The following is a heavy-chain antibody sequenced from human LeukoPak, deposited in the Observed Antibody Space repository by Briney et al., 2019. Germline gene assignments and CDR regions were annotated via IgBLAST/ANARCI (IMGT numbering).Heavy chain of an antibody. V-gene: IGHV1-2*02. CDR1: GYTFTGYY. D-gene: IGHD3-3*01. J-gene: IGHJ4*02. CDR2: INPNSGGT. Sequence: ASVKVSCKASGYTFTGYYMHWVRQAPGQGLEWMGWINPNSGGTDYAQKFQGRVTMTRDTSISTAYMELSRLRSDDTAVYYCARGVYDFWSGYRAPGYWGQGTLVTVSS. CDR3: ARGVYDFWSGYRAPGY.